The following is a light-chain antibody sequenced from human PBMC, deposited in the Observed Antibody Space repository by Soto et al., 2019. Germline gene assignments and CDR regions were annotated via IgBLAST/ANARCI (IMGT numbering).Light chain of an antibody. V-gene: IGKV3-20*01. CDR1: QSISSRY. Sequence: ESMLTQSPGTLSLSPGERATLSCRASQSISSRYLTWYQHKPGQAPRLLIYGASIRATGIPDRFSGSGSGTDFTLTISRLEPEDFAVYYCQQFRSSPPAFTFCQGTKLEI. CDR3: QQFRSSPPAFT. J-gene: IGKJ2*01. CDR2: GAS.